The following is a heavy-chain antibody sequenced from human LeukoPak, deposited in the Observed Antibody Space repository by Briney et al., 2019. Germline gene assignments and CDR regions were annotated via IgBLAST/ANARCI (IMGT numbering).Heavy chain of an antibody. D-gene: IGHD3-22*01. V-gene: IGHV4-39*01. CDR3: ASLQITTLDY. CDR1: GGSISSSSYY. Sequence: NPSETLSLTCTVSGGSISSSSYYWGWIRQPPGKGLEWTGSIYYSGSTYYNPSLKRRVTISVDTSKNQFSLKLSSVTAADTAVYYCASLQITTLDYWGQGTLVTVSS. CDR2: IYYSGST. J-gene: IGHJ4*02.